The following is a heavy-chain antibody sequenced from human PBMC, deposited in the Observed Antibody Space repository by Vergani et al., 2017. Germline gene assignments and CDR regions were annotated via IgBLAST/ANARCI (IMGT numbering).Heavy chain of an antibody. CDR1: GGSISSGDHC. D-gene: IGHD6-25*01. J-gene: IGHJ6*03. V-gene: IGHV4-31*11. Sequence: QVQLQESGPGVVKPSQTLSLTCAVSGGSISSGDHCWTWIRQRPGKGLEWFGYIFYSGTTYYNPSLRSRLTISVDTSQSQFSLKLRSVTAADTAVYYCSRVDTQVPATSHFYYMDVWGKGTTGVVSS. CDR3: SRVDTQVPATSHFYYMDV. CDR2: IFYSGTT.